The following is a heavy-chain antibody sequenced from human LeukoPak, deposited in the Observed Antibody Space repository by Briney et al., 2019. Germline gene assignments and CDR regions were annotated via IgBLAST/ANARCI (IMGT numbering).Heavy chain of an antibody. CDR2: IRGSGGST. CDR3: ATYRQVLLPFES. CDR1: GFTFSSYA. D-gene: IGHD2-8*02. J-gene: IGHJ4*02. Sequence: GGSLRPSCAASGFTFSSYAMSWVRQAPGKGLEWVSAIRGSGGSTYYADSVKGRFTISRDNSKNTLYLQMNSLRAEDTAVYYCATYRQVLLPFESWGQGTLVTVSS. V-gene: IGHV3-23*01.